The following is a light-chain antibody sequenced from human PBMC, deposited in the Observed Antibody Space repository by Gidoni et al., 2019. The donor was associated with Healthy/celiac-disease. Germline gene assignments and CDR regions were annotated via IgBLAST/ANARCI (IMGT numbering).Light chain of an antibody. V-gene: IGKV4-1*01. CDR3: QQYYSTPLT. Sequence: DIVMPHVPDSLAVSLGERATINCKSSQSVLYSSNNKNYLAWYQQKPGQPPKLLIYWASTRESGVPDRFSGSGSGTDFTLTISSLQAEDVAVYYCQQYYSTPLTFGGGTKVEIK. CDR2: WAS. J-gene: IGKJ4*01. CDR1: QSVLYSSNNKNY.